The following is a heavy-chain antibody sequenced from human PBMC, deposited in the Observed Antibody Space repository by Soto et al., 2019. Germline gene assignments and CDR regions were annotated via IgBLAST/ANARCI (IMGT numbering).Heavy chain of an antibody. CDR2: IIPIFGTA. CDR1: GGTFSSYA. D-gene: IGHD3-22*01. CDR3: ARPTRYYYDSSGQSAWFDP. V-gene: IGHV1-69*12. J-gene: IGHJ5*02. Sequence: QVQLVQSGAEVKKPGSSVKVSCKASGGTFSSYAISWVRQAPGQGLEWMGGIIPIFGTANYAQKFQGRVTITADEPMSTAYMELSSLRSQDTAVYYCARPTRYYYDSSGQSAWFDPWGQGTLVTVSS.